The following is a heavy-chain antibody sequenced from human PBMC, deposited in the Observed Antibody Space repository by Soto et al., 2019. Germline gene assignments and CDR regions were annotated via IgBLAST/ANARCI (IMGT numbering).Heavy chain of an antibody. CDR1: GFSLSTSGVG. Sequence: QITLKESGTTSVKPTQTLTLTCTCSGFSLSTSGVGVAWIRQPPGKALEWLALIYWDDDKRYRPSLESRLTITKDTSKNQVVLTMTNMDSVDTATYYCAYLPCSGGSCYWFSFSGMDVWGQGTTVTVSS. V-gene: IGHV2-5*02. D-gene: IGHD2-15*01. J-gene: IGHJ6*02. CDR2: IYWDDDK. CDR3: AYLPCSGGSCYWFSFSGMDV.